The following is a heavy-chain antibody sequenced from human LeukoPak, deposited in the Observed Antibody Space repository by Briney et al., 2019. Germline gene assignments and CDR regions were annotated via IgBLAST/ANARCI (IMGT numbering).Heavy chain of an antibody. V-gene: IGHV3-30*02. D-gene: IGHD3-9*01. CDR3: AKVGGPYDILTGYQDY. J-gene: IGHJ4*02. CDR2: IRYDGSNK. Sequence: PGGSLRLSCAASGFTFSSYGMHWVRQAPGKGLEWVAFIRYDGSNKYYADSVKGRFTISRDNSKNTLYLQMNSLRAEDTAVYYCAKVGGPYDILTGYQDYWGQGTLVTVSS. CDR1: GFTFSSYG.